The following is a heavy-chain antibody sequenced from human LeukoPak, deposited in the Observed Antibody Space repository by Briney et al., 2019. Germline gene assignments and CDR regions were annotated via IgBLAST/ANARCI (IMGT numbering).Heavy chain of an antibody. Sequence: SETLSLTCSVSGGSISSGGYYWSWIRQHPGKGLEWIGYIYYSGSTYYNPSLKSRVTISVDTSKNQFSLKLSSVTAADTAVYYCARSDDSSGYYLPKLYFDYWGQGTLVTVSS. V-gene: IGHV4-31*03. J-gene: IGHJ4*02. CDR3: ARSDDSSGYYLPKLYFDY. CDR1: GGSISSGGYY. D-gene: IGHD3-22*01. CDR2: IYYSGST.